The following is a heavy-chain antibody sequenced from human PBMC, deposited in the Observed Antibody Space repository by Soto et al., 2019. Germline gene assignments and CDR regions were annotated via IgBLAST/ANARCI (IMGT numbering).Heavy chain of an antibody. D-gene: IGHD5-18*01. J-gene: IGHJ4*02. CDR3: AGGLHTFDYDY. V-gene: IGHV4-59*08. CDR1: GGSISSYY. CDR2: IYYSGST. Sequence: SETLSLTCTVSGGSISSYYWSWIRQPPGKGLEWIGYIYYSGSTNYNPSLKSRVTISVDTSKNQFSLKLSSVTAADTAVYYCAGGLHTFDYDYWGQRTLVTVSS.